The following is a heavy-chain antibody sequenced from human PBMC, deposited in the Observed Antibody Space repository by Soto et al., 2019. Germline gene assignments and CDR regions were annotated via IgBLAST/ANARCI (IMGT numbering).Heavy chain of an antibody. CDR1: RFTFSNYG. J-gene: IGHJ4*02. CDR3: VKGGHHYFDY. CDR2: ISYDGSNK. V-gene: IGHV3-30*18. Sequence: PGGALRLSCAASRFTFSNYGMHWVRQTPGKGLEWVAVISYDGSNKYYADSVKGRFTISRDNSKNTLYLQMNSLRAGDTAVYYCVKGGHHYFDYWGQGT. D-gene: IGHD2-15*01.